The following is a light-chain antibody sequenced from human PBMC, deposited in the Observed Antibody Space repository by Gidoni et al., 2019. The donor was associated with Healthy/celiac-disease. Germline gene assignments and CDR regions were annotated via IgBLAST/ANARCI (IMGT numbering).Light chain of an antibody. CDR1: QSVSSY. CDR2: DAS. J-gene: IGKJ4*01. Sequence: ESVFTQSPATLSLSPGERATLSCRASQSVSSYLAWYQQKPGQAPRLLIYDASNRATGIPARFSGSGSATYFTLTISSLDPEDFAVYYCQQRSNWPVLTFGGGTKVEIK. CDR3: QQRSNWPVLT. V-gene: IGKV3-11*01.